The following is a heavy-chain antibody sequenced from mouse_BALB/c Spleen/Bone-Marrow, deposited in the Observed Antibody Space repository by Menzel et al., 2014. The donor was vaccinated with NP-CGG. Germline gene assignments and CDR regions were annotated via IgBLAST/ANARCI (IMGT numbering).Heavy chain of an antibody. J-gene: IGHJ1*01. CDR1: GFNIKDTY. Sequence: VQLQQPGAELVKPGASVKLPCTASGFNIKDTYMHWVKQGPEQGLEWIGRIDPANGNTKYDPKFQGKATITADTSSNTAYLQLSSLTSEDTAAYYCARAGRGRYFDVWGAGTTVTVSS. D-gene: IGHD4-1*01. CDR2: IDPANGNT. V-gene: IGHV14-3*02. CDR3: ARAGRGRYFDV.